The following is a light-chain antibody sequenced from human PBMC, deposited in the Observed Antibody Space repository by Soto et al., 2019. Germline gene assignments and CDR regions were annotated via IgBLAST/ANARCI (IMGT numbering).Light chain of an antibody. CDR1: QSLLHSDGHTY. Sequence: EIVMTQAPLSSPVTLGQPAAISCRSSQSLLHSDGHTYLSWLHQRPGQSPRLLIYLISNRFSGVPDRLSGSGAGTDFTLRISRVEAEDVGVYYCMQSTQLRSFGQGTKLEIK. CDR3: MQSTQLRS. CDR2: LIS. J-gene: IGKJ2*01. V-gene: IGKV2-24*01.